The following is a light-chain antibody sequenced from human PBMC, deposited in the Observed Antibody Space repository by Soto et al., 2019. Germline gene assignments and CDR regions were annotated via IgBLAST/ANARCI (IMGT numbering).Light chain of an antibody. CDR3: QQYNNWPQK. CDR1: QTINNN. CDR2: GAS. V-gene: IGKV3-15*01. J-gene: IGKJ1*01. Sequence: VMTHTPGARSVSPVERATPSFMASQTINNNVAWYQLKDGQVPRLLIYGASTRAADVPARFSGGGSGTEFTLTISSLQAEDFAEYHCQQYNNWPQKFGQGTKVAIK.